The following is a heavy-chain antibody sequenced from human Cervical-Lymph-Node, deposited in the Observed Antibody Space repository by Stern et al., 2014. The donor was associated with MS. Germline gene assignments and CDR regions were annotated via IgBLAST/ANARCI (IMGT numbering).Heavy chain of an antibody. Sequence: VQLLQSGAEVKKPGESLKISCKGSGYTFTNNWIAWVRQMPGKGLEWMGIIYPDDSDIRYSPSLQGQVTISADKSISTAYLQWSSRKAADSAFYYCARPPPRRKWDDPNYGMDVWGQGTTVTVSS. J-gene: IGHJ6*02. D-gene: IGHD1-1*01. CDR3: ARPPPRRKWDDPNYGMDV. CDR1: GYTFTNNW. V-gene: IGHV5-51*03. CDR2: IYPDDSDI.